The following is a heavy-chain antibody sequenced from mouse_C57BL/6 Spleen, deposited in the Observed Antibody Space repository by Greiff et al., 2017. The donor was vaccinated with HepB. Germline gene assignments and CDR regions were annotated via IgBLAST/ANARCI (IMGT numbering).Heavy chain of an antibody. CDR1: GYTFTSYW. D-gene: IGHD1-1*01. Sequence: QVQLQQPGAELVRPGTSVKLSCKASGYTFTSYWMHWVKQRPGQGLEWIGVIDPSDSYTNYNQKFKGKATLTVDTSSSTAYMQLSSLTSEDSAVYYCARPYYYGSSYYFDYWGQGTTLTVSS. V-gene: IGHV1-59*01. J-gene: IGHJ2*01. CDR3: ARPYYYGSSYYFDY. CDR2: IDPSDSYT.